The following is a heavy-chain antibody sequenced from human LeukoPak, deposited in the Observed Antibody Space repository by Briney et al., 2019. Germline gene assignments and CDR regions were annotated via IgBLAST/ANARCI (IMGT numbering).Heavy chain of an antibody. D-gene: IGHD6-13*01. CDR3: AREAAGSGWWYYYMDV. V-gene: IGHV3-21*01. J-gene: IGHJ6*03. CDR2: ISGSSSYI. Sequence: PGGSLRLSCAASGFTFSSYSMNWVRQAPGKGLEWVSSISGSSSYIYYADSVRGRFTISRDNAKNSLYLQMNSLRAEDTAVYYCAREAAGSGWWYYYMDVWGKGTTVTVSS. CDR1: GFTFSSYS.